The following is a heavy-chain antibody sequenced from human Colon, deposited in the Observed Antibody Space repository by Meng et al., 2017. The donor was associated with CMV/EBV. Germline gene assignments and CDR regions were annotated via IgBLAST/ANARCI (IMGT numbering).Heavy chain of an antibody. CDR2: ISNSGMT. CDR3: TRWGNDMRSWFAP. D-gene: IGHD3-16*01. V-gene: IGHV3-66*02. Sequence: GGSLRLSCGASGFIISSSYLAWVRQAPGKGLEWVSVISNSGMTDYAESVRGRFAISRDTSKNTIFLQMDKLRPEDTAVYYCTRWGNDMRSWFAPWGQGTLVTVSS. CDR1: GFIISSSY. J-gene: IGHJ5*02.